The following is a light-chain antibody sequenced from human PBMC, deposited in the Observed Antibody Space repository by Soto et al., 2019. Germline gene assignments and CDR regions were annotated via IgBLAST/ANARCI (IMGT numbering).Light chain of an antibody. J-gene: IGKJ4*01. CDR2: GAS. Sequence: VLTQSPGTLSLPPGERATLFCRAGQSVSSSDLAWYQQKPDQAPRLLIYGASSRATGIPDRFSGSGPGTDFTLTISSLEPEDVAVYYCQHYRNSPLTFGGGTKVDIK. CDR3: QHYRNSPLT. V-gene: IGKV3-20*01. CDR1: QSVSSSD.